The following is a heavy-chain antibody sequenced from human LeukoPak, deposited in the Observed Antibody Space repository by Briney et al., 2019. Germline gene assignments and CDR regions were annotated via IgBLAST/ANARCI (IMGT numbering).Heavy chain of an antibody. Sequence: GGSLRLSCAASGFTFSSYWMHWVRQAPGKGLVWVSRIKSDGSTHYADSVKGRFTISRDNAKNTVSLQMNSLRAEETGVYFARAPSEIGGYYPEYFRHWGQGTLVTVSS. V-gene: IGHV3-74*01. D-gene: IGHD3-22*01. CDR2: IKSDGST. CDR1: GFTFSSYW. J-gene: IGHJ1*01. CDR3: RAPSEIGGYYPEYFRH.